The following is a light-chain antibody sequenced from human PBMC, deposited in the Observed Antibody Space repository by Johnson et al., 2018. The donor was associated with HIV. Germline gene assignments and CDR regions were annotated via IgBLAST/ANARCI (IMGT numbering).Light chain of an antibody. CDR2: KND. Sequence: QSVLTQPPSVSAAPGQKVTISCSGSSSNIGNNYVSWFQHLPGTAPQLLIYKNDKRPSGIPDRFSGSKSGTSATLDITGLQTGDEADYYCLAWDSSLSAGYVFGTGTKVTVL. CDR3: LAWDSSLSAGYV. J-gene: IGLJ1*01. V-gene: IGLV1-51*02. CDR1: SSNIGNNY.